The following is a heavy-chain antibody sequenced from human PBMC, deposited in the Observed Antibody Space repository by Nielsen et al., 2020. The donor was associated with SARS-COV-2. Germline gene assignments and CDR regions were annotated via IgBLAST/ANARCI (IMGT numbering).Heavy chain of an antibody. CDR2: INPDNGDT. D-gene: IGHD3-10*01. J-gene: IGHJ4*02. CDR3: ASSYYYGSGSYRPFDY. V-gene: IGHV1-3*01. CDR1: GYTFTYYA. Sequence: ASVKVSCKASGYTFTYYAIHWVRRAPGRGLEWMGWINPDNGDTKYSQNFQGRVTVTRDTSASTAYMELSSLRSEDTAVYYCASSYYYGSGSYRPFDYWGQGTLVTVSS.